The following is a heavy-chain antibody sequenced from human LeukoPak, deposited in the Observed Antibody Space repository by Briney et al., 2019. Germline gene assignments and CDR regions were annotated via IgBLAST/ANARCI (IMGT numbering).Heavy chain of an antibody. J-gene: IGHJ4*02. D-gene: IGHD3-10*01. CDR1: GFTFDDYG. Sequence: PGGSLRLSCAASGFTFDDYGMSWVRQAPGKGLEWVSGINWNGDSTHYADSVKGRFTISRDNAKNSLYLQMNSLRAEDTAVYYCARAGFTFSDYFGSFFDYWGQGTLVTVSS. CDR3: ARAGFTFSDYFGSFFDY. CDR2: INWNGDST. V-gene: IGHV3-20*04.